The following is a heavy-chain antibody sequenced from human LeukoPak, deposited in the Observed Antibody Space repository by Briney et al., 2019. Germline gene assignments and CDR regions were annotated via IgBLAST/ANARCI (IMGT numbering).Heavy chain of an antibody. D-gene: IGHD6-19*01. V-gene: IGHV1-18*01. CDR3: AREGSMAGPLDL. CDR1: GYTFTSYG. CDR2: ISTHKGYT. Sequence: GASVKVSCKASGYTFTSYGISWVRQAPGQGLEWMGWISTHKGYTNYGQKFQGRVTMTTDTSTTMAYLELTSLKVDDTAIYYCAREGSMAGPLDLWGQGTLVSVSS. J-gene: IGHJ5*02.